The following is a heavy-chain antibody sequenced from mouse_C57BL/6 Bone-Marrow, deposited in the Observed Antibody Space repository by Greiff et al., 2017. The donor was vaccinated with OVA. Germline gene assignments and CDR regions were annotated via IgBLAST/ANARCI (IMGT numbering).Heavy chain of an antibody. V-gene: IGHV14-2*01. J-gene: IGHJ2*01. CDR3: AYITTVVATPSFDY. CDR2: LDPEDGET. D-gene: IGHD1-1*01. Sequence: VQLQQSGAELVKPGASVKLSCTASGFHITDYYMHWVKQRPEQGLEWIGRLDPEDGETNYAPKFQGKATITADTSSNTAYLQLSSLTSEDTAVYYCAYITTVVATPSFDYWGQGTTLTVSS. CDR1: GFHITDYY.